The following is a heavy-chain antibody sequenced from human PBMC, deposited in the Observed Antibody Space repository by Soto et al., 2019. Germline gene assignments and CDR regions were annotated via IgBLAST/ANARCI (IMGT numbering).Heavy chain of an antibody. Sequence: PGGSLRLSCVASGFTFSTYGMHWVRQAPGKGLEWVAVIWYDASNEYYADSVKGRFTISRDNAKNTMYLEMNSLRAEDTAMYYCARDPIGSGIFDYWGQGTLVTVSS. J-gene: IGHJ4*02. D-gene: IGHD1-26*01. CDR2: IWYDASNE. CDR1: GFTFSTYG. V-gene: IGHV3-33*01. CDR3: ARDPIGSGIFDY.